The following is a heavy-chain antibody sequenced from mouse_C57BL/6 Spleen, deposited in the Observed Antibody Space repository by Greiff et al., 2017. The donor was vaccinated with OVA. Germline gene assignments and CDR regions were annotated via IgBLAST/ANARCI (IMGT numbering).Heavy chain of an antibody. CDR2: ISSGGSYT. V-gene: IGHV5-6*01. CDR1: GFTFSSYG. J-gene: IGHJ4*01. CDR3: ARPYYGSSYYYAMDY. Sequence: DVHLVESGGDLVKPGGSLKLSCAASGFTFSSYGMSWVRQTPDKRLEWVATISSGGSYTYYPDSVKGRFTISRDNAKNTLYLQMSSLKSEDTAMYYCARPYYGSSYYYAMDYWGQGTSVTVSS. D-gene: IGHD1-1*01.